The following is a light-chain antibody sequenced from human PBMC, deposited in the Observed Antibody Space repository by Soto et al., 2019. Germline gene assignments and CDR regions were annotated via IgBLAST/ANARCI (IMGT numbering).Light chain of an antibody. Sequence: QVTLSQSSLXAXLEDXAIIXXGASQRISNNLNWYQQKPGKAPKLLIFAASTLKSGVPSRFSGSGSGPDFTLTISSLQPEDFAPYYCQQLHDWPITFAQRRRLEIK. V-gene: IGKV1-39*01. CDR3: QQLHDWPIT. CDR1: QRISNN. CDR2: AAS. J-gene: IGKJ5*01.